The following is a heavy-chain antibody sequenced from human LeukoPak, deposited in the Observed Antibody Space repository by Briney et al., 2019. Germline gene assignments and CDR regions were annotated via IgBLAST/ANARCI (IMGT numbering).Heavy chain of an antibody. J-gene: IGHJ4*02. CDR2: ISSSGSYT. Sequence: SLRLSCAASGFTFSEYYMSWVRQAPGKGLEGVSYISSSGSYTNYADSVKGRFTISRDNAKNSLYLQMNSLRAEDTAVYFCARGSGYYDRVLDYWGQGTLVTVSS. D-gene: IGHD3-22*01. V-gene: IGHV3-11*03. CDR3: ARGSGYYDRVLDY. CDR1: GFTFSEYY.